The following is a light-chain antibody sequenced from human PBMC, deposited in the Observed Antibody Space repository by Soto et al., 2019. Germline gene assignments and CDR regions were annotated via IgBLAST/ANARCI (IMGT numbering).Light chain of an antibody. V-gene: IGKV3-15*01. CDR1: QNVNNR. Sequence: EIVMTQSPAMLSVSPGEIATLSCRASQNVNNRLAWYQQKAGQPPRLLIYGASTRATGIPARFSGSGSGTEFTLTISSLQSEGFAVYYCQHFNSWPLLFGQGTKVEIK. J-gene: IGKJ1*01. CDR2: GAS. CDR3: QHFNSWPLL.